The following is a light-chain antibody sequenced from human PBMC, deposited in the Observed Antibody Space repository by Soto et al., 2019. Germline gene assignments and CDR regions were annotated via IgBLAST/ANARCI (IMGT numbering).Light chain of an antibody. Sequence: EIVLTQSPGTLSLSPGERATLSCRTSQSVSSNSLAWYQQKSGQAPRLLIYGASSRDTSIPDRFSGSGSGTDFTLTISRLEPEDFAIYYCQQYDRPPVTFGQGTKVEIK. CDR2: GAS. V-gene: IGKV3-20*01. CDR1: QSVSSNS. CDR3: QQYDRPPVT. J-gene: IGKJ1*01.